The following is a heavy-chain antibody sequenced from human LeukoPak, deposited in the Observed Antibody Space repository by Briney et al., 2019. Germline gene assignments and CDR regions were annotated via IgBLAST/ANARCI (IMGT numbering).Heavy chain of an antibody. D-gene: IGHD6-19*01. CDR1: GFTFSSYA. V-gene: IGHV3-23*01. CDR3: AKLDLSHLYSSGYLDS. CDR2: IGASGPST. J-gene: IGHJ4*02. Sequence: GGSLRLSCAASGFTFSSYAMSWVRQAPGKGLEWVSGIGASGPSTFFADSVKGRFAISRDSSKKTLYLQMNRLRGDDTAVYYCAKLDLSHLYSSGYLDSWGQGTLVTVSS.